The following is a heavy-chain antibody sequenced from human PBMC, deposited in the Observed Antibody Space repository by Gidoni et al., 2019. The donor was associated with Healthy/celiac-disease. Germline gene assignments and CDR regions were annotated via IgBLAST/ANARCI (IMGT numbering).Heavy chain of an antibody. J-gene: IGHJ5*02. CDR2: IYSGGST. V-gene: IGHV3-53*01. D-gene: IGHD2-15*01. Sequence: EVQLVESGGGLIQPGGSLRLSCAASGFTVSSNYMSWVRQAPGKGLEWVSGIYSGGSTYYADAVKGRFTISRDNSKNTLYLQMNSLRAEDTAVYYCARVGGYCSGGSCPWGQGTLVTVSS. CDR1: GFTVSSNY. CDR3: ARVGGYCSGGSCP.